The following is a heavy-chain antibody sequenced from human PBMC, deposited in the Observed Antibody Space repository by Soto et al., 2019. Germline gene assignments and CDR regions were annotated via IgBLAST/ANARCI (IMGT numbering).Heavy chain of an antibody. V-gene: IGHV4-61*01. CDR1: GGSVSSGSYY. J-gene: IGHJ5*02. Sequence: QVQLQESGPGLVKPSETLSLTCTVSGGSVSSGSYYWSWIRQPPGKGLEWIGYIYYSGSTDYNPSLKSRVTISVDTSKNQFSLKLSSVTAADTAVYYCARGSAECSGGSCYSSWFDPWGQGTLVTVSS. CDR2: IYYSGST. CDR3: ARGSAECSGGSCYSSWFDP. D-gene: IGHD2-15*01.